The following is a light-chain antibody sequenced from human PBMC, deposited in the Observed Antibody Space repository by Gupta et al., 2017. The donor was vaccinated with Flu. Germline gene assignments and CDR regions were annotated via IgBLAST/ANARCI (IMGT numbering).Light chain of an antibody. CDR1: QSVSSSY. Sequence: EIVLTQSIGTLSLSPGERATRSCRASQSVSSSYLAWYQQKPGQAPRLLIYGASSRATGIPDRFSGSGSGTDFTLTISRLEPEDVAVYYCQQYGSSPPMYSFGQGTKLEIK. CDR3: QQYGSSPPMYS. V-gene: IGKV3-20*01. CDR2: GAS. J-gene: IGKJ2*03.